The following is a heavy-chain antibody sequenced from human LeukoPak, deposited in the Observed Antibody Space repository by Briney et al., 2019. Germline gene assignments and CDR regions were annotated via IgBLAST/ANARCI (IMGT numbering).Heavy chain of an antibody. CDR3: AKDARYCSGGSCSTP. CDR1: GFTFSSYA. J-gene: IGHJ5*02. CDR2: ISGSGGST. Sequence: GGSLRLSCAASGFTFSSYAMSWVRQAPGKGLEWVSAISGSGGSTYYADSAKGRFTISRDNSKNTLYLQMNSLRAEDTAVYYCAKDARYCSGGSCSTPWGQGTLVTVSS. D-gene: IGHD2-15*01. V-gene: IGHV3-23*01.